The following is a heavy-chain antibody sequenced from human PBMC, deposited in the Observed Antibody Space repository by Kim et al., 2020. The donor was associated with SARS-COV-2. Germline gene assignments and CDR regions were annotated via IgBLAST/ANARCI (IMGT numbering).Heavy chain of an antibody. CDR3: ARDSPGRDYYDYGMDV. J-gene: IGHJ6*02. CDR2: IYYSGST. Sequence: SETLSLTCTVSGGSISSYYWSWIRQPPGKGLEWIGYIYYSGSTNYNPSLKSRVTISVDTSKNQFSLKLSSVTAADTAVYYCARDSPGRDYYDYGMDVWGQGTTVTVSS. CDR1: GGSISSYY. D-gene: IGHD3-10*01. V-gene: IGHV4-59*01.